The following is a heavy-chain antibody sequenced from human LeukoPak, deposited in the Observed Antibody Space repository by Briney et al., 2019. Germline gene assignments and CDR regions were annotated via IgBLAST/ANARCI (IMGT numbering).Heavy chain of an antibody. D-gene: IGHD3-9*01. Sequence: GGSLRLSCAASGFTFSSYSMNWVRQAPGKGLEWVSSISSSSSYIYYADSVKGRFTISRDNAKNSLYLQMNSLRAEDTAVYYCARDFLLRYFDWYTDNNWFDPWGQGTLVTVSS. CDR1: GFTFSSYS. CDR3: ARDFLLRYFDWYTDNNWFDP. CDR2: ISSSSSYI. V-gene: IGHV3-21*01. J-gene: IGHJ5*02.